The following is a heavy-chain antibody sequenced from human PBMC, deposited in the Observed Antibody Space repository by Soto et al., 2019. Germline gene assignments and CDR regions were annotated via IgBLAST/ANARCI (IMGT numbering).Heavy chain of an antibody. CDR3: ARDITGTSRGWFDP. CDR2: IIPIFGTE. Sequence: ASVTVSFKASGGTFRCYSISWVRPATGQGLAWMGGIIPIFGTENYAQKFQGIVTITANESTSTAYMELSSLRSEDTSGYYCARDITGTSRGWFDPWGQGTLVTVSS. V-gene: IGHV1-69*13. D-gene: IGHD1-20*01. J-gene: IGHJ5*02. CDR1: GGTFRCYS.